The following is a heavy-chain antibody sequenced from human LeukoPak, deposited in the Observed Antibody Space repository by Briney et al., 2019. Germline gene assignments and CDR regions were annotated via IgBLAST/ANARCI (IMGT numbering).Heavy chain of an antibody. J-gene: IGHJ4*02. CDR1: GGSISSYY. CDR2: IYYSGST. V-gene: IGHV4-59*01. CDR3: ARAPRDTIFGVVTAFDY. Sequence: SETLSLTCTVSGGSISSYYWSWIRQPPGKGLEWIGYIYYSGSTNYNPSLKSRVTLSVDTSKNQFSLKLSSVNAADTAVYYCARAPRDTIFGVVTAFDYWGQGTLVTVSS. D-gene: IGHD3-3*01.